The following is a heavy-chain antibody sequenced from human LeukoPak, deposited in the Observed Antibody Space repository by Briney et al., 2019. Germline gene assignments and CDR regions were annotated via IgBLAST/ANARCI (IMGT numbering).Heavy chain of an antibody. CDR2: ISSGSSSI. CDR1: GVLFSSYE. V-gene: IGHV3-48*03. J-gene: IGHJ4*02. D-gene: IGHD6-6*01. CDR3: ARGALAARFAY. Sequence: GGSLRLSCAASGVLFSSYEMNWVRQAPGKGLEWVSYISSGSSSIFYADSVKGRFTISRDNAKNSLYLQMNSLRVEDTAVYYCARGALAARFAYWGQGTLVTVSS.